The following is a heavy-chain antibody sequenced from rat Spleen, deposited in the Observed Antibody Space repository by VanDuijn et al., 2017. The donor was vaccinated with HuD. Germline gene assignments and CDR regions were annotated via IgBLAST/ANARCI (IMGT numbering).Heavy chain of an antibody. D-gene: IGHD1-5*01. CDR2: IWSGGST. V-gene: IGHV2-1*01. CDR1: GFSLTSNS. CDR3: ARQRYNYFDY. Sequence: QVQLKESGPGLVQPSQTLSLTCTVSGFSLTSNSVSWVRQPPGKGLEWMGAIWSGGSTDYNSALKSRLSISRDTSKSQVFLKMNSLQPEDTGTYYGARQRYNYFDYWGQGVMVTVSS. J-gene: IGHJ2*01.